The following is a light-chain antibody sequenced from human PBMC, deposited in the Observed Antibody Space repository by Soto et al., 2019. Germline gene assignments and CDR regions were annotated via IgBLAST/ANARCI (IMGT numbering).Light chain of an antibody. Sequence: DIQMTQSPSSLSAAVGDRVTITCRASQNIGTYSNWYQQKPGKGPKLLIYAASSLQSGVPSRFSGSGSRTDFSFTISSLQPEDVAIYYCHQYDNLPPTFGQGTKVDIK. J-gene: IGKJ1*01. CDR2: AAS. V-gene: IGKV1-33*01. CDR1: QNIGTY. CDR3: HQYDNLPPT.